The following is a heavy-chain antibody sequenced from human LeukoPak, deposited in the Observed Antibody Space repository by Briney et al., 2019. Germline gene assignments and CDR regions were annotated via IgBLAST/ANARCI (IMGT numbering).Heavy chain of an antibody. V-gene: IGHV4-4*02. Sequence: NPSETLSLTCAVSGGSISDLNWWTWVRQPPGKGLEWIGETSHSGSANYSPTLKSRVTISVDRSKNQFSLKLSSVTAADTAVYYCARNGGNSDFAYWGQGTLVTVSS. J-gene: IGHJ4*02. D-gene: IGHD4-23*01. CDR3: ARNGGNSDFAY. CDR1: GGSISDLNW. CDR2: TSHSGSA.